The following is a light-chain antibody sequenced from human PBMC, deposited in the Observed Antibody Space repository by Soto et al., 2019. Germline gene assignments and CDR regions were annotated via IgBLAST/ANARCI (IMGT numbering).Light chain of an antibody. CDR2: EVT. Sequence: SALTQPPSASGSPGQSVTISCTGTSSDVGGYKFVSWYQQHPGKAPKLLIYEVTQRPSGVPDRFSGSKSGNTASLTVSGLQAEDDADYYCSSYAGSNMGVFGTGTKVTVL. V-gene: IGLV2-8*01. CDR3: SSYAGSNMGV. J-gene: IGLJ1*01. CDR1: SSDVGGYKF.